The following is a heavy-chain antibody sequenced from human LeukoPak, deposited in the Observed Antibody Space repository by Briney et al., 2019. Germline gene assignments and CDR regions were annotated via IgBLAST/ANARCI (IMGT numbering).Heavy chain of an antibody. CDR2: IYYSGTT. J-gene: IGHJ6*02. Sequence: SETLSLTCTVSDGSVSSVGYYWGWIRQPPGRGLEWIGSIYYSGTTYYNPSLASRVTISIDTSKNQFSLRLSSVTAADTALYYCATVGGYCSGGSCRNLAYGMDVWGQGTTVTVSS. CDR1: DGSVSSVGYY. D-gene: IGHD2-15*01. CDR3: ATVGGYCSGGSCRNLAYGMDV. V-gene: IGHV4-39*01.